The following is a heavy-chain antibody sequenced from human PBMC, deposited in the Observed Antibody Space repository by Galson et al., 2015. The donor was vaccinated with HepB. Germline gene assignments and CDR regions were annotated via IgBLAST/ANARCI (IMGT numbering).Heavy chain of an antibody. CDR3: AREGVTLVRGGTLAAAEDAFDF. Sequence: CLGLSCAASGFTFSSFGMNWVRQAPGKGLEWVSYIKGSGRAIFYADSVKDRFTISRDNAKNSLYLQMSSLRAEDTAVYYCAREGVTLVRGGTLAAAEDAFDFWGQGTMVIVSS. D-gene: IGHD3-10*01. V-gene: IGHV3-48*03. CDR2: IKGSGRAI. CDR1: GFTFSSFG. J-gene: IGHJ3*01.